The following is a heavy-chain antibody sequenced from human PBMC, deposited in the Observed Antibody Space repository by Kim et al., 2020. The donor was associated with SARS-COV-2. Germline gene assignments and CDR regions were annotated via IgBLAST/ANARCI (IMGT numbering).Heavy chain of an antibody. CDR1: GGTFSSYA. CDR2: IIPIFGTA. V-gene: IGHV1-69*13. J-gene: IGHJ6*02. Sequence: SVKVSCKASGGTFSSYAISWVRQAPGQGLEWMGGIIPIFGTANYAQKFQGRVTITADESTSTAYMELSSLRSEDTAVYYCGRIVVPAAMGYYYYYYGMDVWGQGTTVTVSS. D-gene: IGHD2-2*01. CDR3: GRIVVPAAMGYYYYYYGMDV.